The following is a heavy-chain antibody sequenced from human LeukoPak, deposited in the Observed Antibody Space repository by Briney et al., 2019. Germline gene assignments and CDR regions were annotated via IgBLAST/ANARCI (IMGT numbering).Heavy chain of an antibody. CDR1: GYIFTSYG. V-gene: IGHV5-10-1*01. D-gene: IGHD5-18*01. CDR2: IDPSDSYT. Sequence: GESLKISCKGSGYIFTSYGISWVRQMRGKGLEWMGRIDPSDSYTNYSPPFQGHVTISADKSISTAYLQWSSPKASDTAMYYCARRRPNFDTAPDYWGQGTLVTVSS. CDR3: ARRRPNFDTAPDY. J-gene: IGHJ4*02.